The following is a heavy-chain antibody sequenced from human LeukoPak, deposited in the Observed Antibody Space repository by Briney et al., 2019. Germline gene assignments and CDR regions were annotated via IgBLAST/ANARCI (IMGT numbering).Heavy chain of an antibody. CDR3: ARAARRDGYKFDY. D-gene: IGHD5-24*01. V-gene: IGHV3-30*02. CDR2: IKFDGTT. CDR1: GFTFSDYG. Sequence: GGSLRLSCAASGFTFSDYGMHWVRQAPGKGLEWVTFIKFDGTTYYADSVRGRFTISRDNSKNTLYLQMNSLRAEDTAVYYCARAARRDGYKFDYWGQGTLVTVSS. J-gene: IGHJ4*02.